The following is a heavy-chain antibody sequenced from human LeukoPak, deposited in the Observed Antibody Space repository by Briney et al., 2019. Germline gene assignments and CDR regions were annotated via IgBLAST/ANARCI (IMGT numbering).Heavy chain of an antibody. CDR2: INHSGST. CDR1: GGSFSGYY. V-gene: IGHV4-34*01. D-gene: IGHD2-2*01. Sequence: SETLSLTCAVYGGSFSGYYWSWIRQPPGKGLEWIGEINHSGSTNYNPSLKSRVTISVDTSKNQFSLKLSSVTAADTAVYYCARSPVIVVVPAAYNWFDPWGQGTLVTVSS. J-gene: IGHJ5*02. CDR3: ARSPVIVVVPAAYNWFDP.